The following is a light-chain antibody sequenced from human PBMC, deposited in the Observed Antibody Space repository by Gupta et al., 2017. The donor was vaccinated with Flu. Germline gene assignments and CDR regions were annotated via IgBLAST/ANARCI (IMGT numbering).Light chain of an antibody. CDR3: QQHNSSPLT. V-gene: IGKV1-9*01. CDR2: DAS. CDR1: QGISSY. Sequence: PSFLSASVGNRVTITCRASQGISSYLAWYQQKPGKAPNLLIYDASTLESGVPSRFSGSGSGTEFTLTISSLQPEDFATYYCQQHNSSPLTFGGGTKVEIK. J-gene: IGKJ4*01.